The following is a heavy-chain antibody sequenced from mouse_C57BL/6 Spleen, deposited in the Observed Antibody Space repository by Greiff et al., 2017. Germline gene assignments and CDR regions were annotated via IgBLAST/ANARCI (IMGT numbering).Heavy chain of an antibody. CDR3: ARSYYDYAFFAY. V-gene: IGHV1-55*01. Sequence: QVQLQQPGAELVKPGASVKMSCKASGYTFTSYWITWVKQRPGQGLEWIGEIYPVSGSTNYHEKFKSKATLTVDTSASTAYMQLSSLTSEDSAVYYCARSYYDYAFFAYWGQGTLVTVSA. J-gene: IGHJ3*01. D-gene: IGHD2-4*01. CDR2: IYPVSGST. CDR1: GYTFTSYW.